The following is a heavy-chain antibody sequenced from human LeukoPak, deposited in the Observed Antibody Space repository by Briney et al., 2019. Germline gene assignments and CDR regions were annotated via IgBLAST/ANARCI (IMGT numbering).Heavy chain of an antibody. J-gene: IGHJ5*02. CDR1: GYTFTGYY. CDR2: INPNSGGT. Sequence: ASLKVSCTASGYTFTGYYMRWGRQAPGQGLEWMGWINPNSGGTNYAQKFQGRVTMTRDTSISTAYMELSRLRSDDTAVYYCARVSLFYGDYAHPWFDPWGQGTLVTVPS. D-gene: IGHD4-17*01. CDR3: ARVSLFYGDYAHPWFDP. V-gene: IGHV1-2*02.